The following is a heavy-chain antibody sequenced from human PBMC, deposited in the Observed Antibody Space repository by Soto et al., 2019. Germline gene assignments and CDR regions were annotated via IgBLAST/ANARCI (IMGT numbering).Heavy chain of an antibody. CDR2: ISSTTNYI. V-gene: IGHV3-21*06. CDR1: GFTFISYS. Sequence: GGSLRLSCASSGFTFISYSMSWVRQAPGKGLEWVSSISSTTNYIYYGDSMKGRFTISRDNAKNSLYLEMNSLRAEDTAVYYCARESEDPTSNFDYWGQGTLVTVSS. J-gene: IGHJ4*02. CDR3: ARESEDPTSNFDY.